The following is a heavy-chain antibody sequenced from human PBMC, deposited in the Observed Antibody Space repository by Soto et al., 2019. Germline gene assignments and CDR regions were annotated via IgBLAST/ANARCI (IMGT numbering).Heavy chain of an antibody. J-gene: IGHJ3*02. CDR3: ARDAPEIHDDYGDSGQGPDAAFDI. Sequence: QVQLVQSGAEVKKPGASVKVSCKASGYTFTSYYMHWVRQAPGQGLEWMGIINPSGGSTSYAQKSRGRATMTRDTSTSTVYMELSSLRSEDTAVYYCARDAPEIHDDYGDSGQGPDAAFDIWGQGTMVTVSS. D-gene: IGHD4-17*01. CDR1: GYTFTSYY. V-gene: IGHV1-46*03. CDR2: INPSGGST.